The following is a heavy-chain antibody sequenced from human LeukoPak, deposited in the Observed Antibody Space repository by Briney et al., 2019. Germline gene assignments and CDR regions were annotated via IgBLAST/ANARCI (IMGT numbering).Heavy chain of an antibody. D-gene: IGHD2-15*01. J-gene: IGHJ2*01. CDR2: IYYSGST. CDR1: GGSISSGGYY. CDR3: ARARYCSGGSCYWYFDL. Sequence: SSETLSLTCTVSGGSISSGGYYWSWIRQHPGKGLEWIGYIYYSGSTYHNPSLKSRVTISVDTSKNQFSLKLSSVTAADTAVYYCARARYCSGGSCYWYFDLWGRGTLVTVSS. V-gene: IGHV4-31*03.